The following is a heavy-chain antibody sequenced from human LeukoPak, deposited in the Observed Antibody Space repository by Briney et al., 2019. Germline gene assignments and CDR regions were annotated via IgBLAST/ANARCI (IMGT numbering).Heavy chain of an antibody. CDR2: INHSGST. CDR1: GGSISSGGFF. CDR3: ARGLQWLVKYYFDY. D-gene: IGHD6-19*01. V-gene: IGHV4-31*03. J-gene: IGHJ4*02. Sequence: PSQTLSLTCTVSGGSISSGGFFWNWIRQHPGKVLEWIGEINHSGSTNYNPSLKSRVTISVDTSKNQFSLKLSSVTAADTAVYYCARGLQWLVKYYFDYWGQGTLVTVSS.